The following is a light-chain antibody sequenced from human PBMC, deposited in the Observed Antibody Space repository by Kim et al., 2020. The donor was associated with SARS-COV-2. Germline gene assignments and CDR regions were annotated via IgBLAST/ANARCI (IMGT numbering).Light chain of an antibody. CDR1: LSMSSW. CDR2: TAP. Sequence: SAPVGDRVTITCPAILSMSSWLARYQQKPGKAPKLLIYTAPILESGVPLIFSGSGSGTEFTLTITILQPDDFATYYCQQYDSYPYSFGQGTKLEI. V-gene: IGKV1-5*03. J-gene: IGKJ2*01. CDR3: QQYDSYPYS.